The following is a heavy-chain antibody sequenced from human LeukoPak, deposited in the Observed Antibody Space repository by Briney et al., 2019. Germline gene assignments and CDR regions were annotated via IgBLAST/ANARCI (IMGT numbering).Heavy chain of an antibody. CDR2: LWYDDSNG. Sequence: GGSLILSCAASGFTFKNHGMHWVRQAPGKGLEWVAVLWYDDSNGYYSDSVKGRFTISRDNSKNTLYLQMNSLRAEDTAIYYCARDIASRRLDYWGQGTLVTVSS. J-gene: IGHJ4*02. CDR1: GFTFKNHG. CDR3: ARDIASRRLDY. V-gene: IGHV3-33*01. D-gene: IGHD6-6*01.